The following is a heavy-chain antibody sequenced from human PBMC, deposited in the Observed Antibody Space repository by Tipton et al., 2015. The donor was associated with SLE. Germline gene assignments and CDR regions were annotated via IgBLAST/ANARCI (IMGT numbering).Heavy chain of an antibody. J-gene: IGHJ4*02. CDR1: GFTFSTYW. CDR2: INTDGSST. D-gene: IGHD2-2*01. V-gene: IGHV3-74*01. CDR3: ASRPYELLSAPFDY. Sequence: SLRLSCATSGFTFSTYWMHWVRQAPGKGLVWVSRINTDGSSTAYADSVKGRFTISRDNAKNTVYLQMNTLRDEDTAVYYCASRPYELLSAPFDYWGQGTLVTVSA.